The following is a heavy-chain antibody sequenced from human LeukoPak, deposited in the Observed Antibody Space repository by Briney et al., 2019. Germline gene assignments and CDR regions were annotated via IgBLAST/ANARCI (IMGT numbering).Heavy chain of an antibody. Sequence: GGSLRLSCAASGFTFSSYGMHWVRQAPGKGLEWVAVISYDGSNKYYADPVKGRFTISRDNSKNTLYLQMNSLRAEDTAVYYCAKDLGDGYNYPFDYWGQGTRVTVSS. CDR3: AKDLGDGYNYPFDY. CDR1: GFTFSSYG. J-gene: IGHJ4*02. CDR2: ISYDGSNK. D-gene: IGHD5-24*01. V-gene: IGHV3-30*18.